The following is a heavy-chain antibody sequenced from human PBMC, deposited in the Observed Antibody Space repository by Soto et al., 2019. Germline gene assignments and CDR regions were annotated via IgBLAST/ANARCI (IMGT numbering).Heavy chain of an antibody. Sequence: SETLSLTCTVSGYSISSGYHWAWIRQPPGKGLEWLGSVHYSGNTYYNPSLKSRLTISVDKSKNQFSLNLSSVTAADTAVYYCARQDRVVAEGRWFDPWGQATLVTVSS. V-gene: IGHV4-38-2*02. D-gene: IGHD2-15*01. J-gene: IGHJ5*02. CDR3: ARQDRVVAEGRWFDP. CDR2: VHYSGNT. CDR1: GYSISSGYH.